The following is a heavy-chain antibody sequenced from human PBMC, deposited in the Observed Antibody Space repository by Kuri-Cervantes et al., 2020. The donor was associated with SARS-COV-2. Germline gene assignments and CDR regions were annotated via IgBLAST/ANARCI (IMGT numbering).Heavy chain of an antibody. CDR3: ARGGRYGDWGHFGY. Sequence: GGSLRLSCAASGFTFSSYWMHWVRQAPGKGLVWVSRINSDGSSTSYADSVKGRFTISRDNAKNTLYLQMNSLRAEDTAVYYCARGGRYGDWGHFGYWGQGSLVTVSS. CDR1: GFTFSSYW. D-gene: IGHD4-17*01. CDR2: INSDGSST. V-gene: IGHV3-74*01. J-gene: IGHJ4*02.